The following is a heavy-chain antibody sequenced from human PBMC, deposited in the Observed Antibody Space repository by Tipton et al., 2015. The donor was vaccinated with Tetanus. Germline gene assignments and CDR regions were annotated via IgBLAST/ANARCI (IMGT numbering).Heavy chain of an antibody. CDR1: GYNFNLYW. J-gene: IGHJ4*02. CDR2: IYPGDSDT. D-gene: IGHD2-21*02. V-gene: IGHV5-51*01. CDR3: ARRGGGDLDH. Sequence: QSGAEVKKPGESLKISCQGSGYNFNLYWIAWVRQMPGKGLEYMGIIYPGDSDTRYSPSFQGQVTISADKSITTAYLQWSSLRASDTAMYYCARRGGGDLDHWGQGTLVTVSS.